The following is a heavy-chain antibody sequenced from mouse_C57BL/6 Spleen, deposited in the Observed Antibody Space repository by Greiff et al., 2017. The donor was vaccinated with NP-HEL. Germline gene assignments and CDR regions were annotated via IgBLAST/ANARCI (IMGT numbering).Heavy chain of an antibody. CDR3: ARPYGSSYGTWFAY. CDR2: KSYDGSN. J-gene: IGHJ3*01. D-gene: IGHD1-1*01. CDR1: GYSITSGYY. V-gene: IGHV3-6*01. Sequence: DVKLQESGPGLVKPSQSLSLTYSVTGYSITSGYYWNWIRQFPGNKLEWMGYKSYDGSNNYNPSLKNRISITRDTSKNQFFLKLNSVTTEDTATYYCARPYGSSYGTWFAYWGQGTLVTVSA.